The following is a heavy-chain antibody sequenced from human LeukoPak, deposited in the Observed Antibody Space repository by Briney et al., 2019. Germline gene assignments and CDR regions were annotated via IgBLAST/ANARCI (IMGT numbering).Heavy chain of an antibody. V-gene: IGHV4-34*01. D-gene: IGHD2-15*01. Sequence: SETLSLTCAVYGGSFSGYYWSWIRQPPVKELEWIGEINHSGSTNYNPSLKSRVTISVDTSKNQFSLKLSSVTAADTAVYYCARGSGGSWAKGVSWFDPWGQGTLVTVSS. CDR1: GGSFSGYY. CDR2: INHSGST. J-gene: IGHJ5*02. CDR3: ARGSGGSWAKGVSWFDP.